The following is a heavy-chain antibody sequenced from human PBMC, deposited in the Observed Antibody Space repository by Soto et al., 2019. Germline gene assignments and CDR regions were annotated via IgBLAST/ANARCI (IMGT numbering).Heavy chain of an antibody. CDR3: ARDNSGDFWSGYSHYYFDY. V-gene: IGHV1-18*01. J-gene: IGHJ4*02. CDR2: ISAYSGKT. D-gene: IGHD3-3*01. Sequence: GASVKVSCKTSGSTLTSYGISWVRQAPGQRLEWMGWISAYSGKTNYAQNLQGRLTMTTDKSTSTAYMELRSLRSDDTALYYCARDNSGDFWSGYSHYYFDYWGQGTLVTVSS. CDR1: GSTLTSYG.